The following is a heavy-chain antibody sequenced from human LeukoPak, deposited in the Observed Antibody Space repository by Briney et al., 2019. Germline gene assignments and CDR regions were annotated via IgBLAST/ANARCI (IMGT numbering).Heavy chain of an antibody. CDR2: VSGSGDTT. Sequence: PGGSLRLSCAASGFTFTDYAMTWVRQAPGKGLDWVSTVSGSGDTTYYADSVKGRFTVSRDDSKNTLYLQMNSLRAEDTAVYYCAKVRSSSAYSCYNYWGQGTLVTVSS. CDR3: AKVRSSSAYSCYNY. V-gene: IGHV3-23*01. D-gene: IGHD2-15*01. CDR1: GFTFTDYA. J-gene: IGHJ4*02.